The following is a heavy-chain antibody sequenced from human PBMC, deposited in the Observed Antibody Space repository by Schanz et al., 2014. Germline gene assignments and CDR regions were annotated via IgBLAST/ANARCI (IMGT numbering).Heavy chain of an antibody. CDR3: ARDLLSMVRGGNAFDI. CDR2: ISGTSRFI. CDR1: GFMFANHT. V-gene: IGHV3-21*01. Sequence: EVKLVESGGGLVKPGGSLRLSCAVSGFMFANHTMNWVRQAPGKGLEWVSSISGTSRFIFYTDSVKGRFTISRDNAKNSLYLEMNSLRVEDTAVYYCARDLLSMVRGGNAFDIWGQGTTVTVSS. J-gene: IGHJ3*02. D-gene: IGHD3-10*01.